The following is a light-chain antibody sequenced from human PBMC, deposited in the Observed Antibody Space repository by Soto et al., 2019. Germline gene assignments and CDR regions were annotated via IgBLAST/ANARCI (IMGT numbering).Light chain of an antibody. CDR3: QQYKTFPWT. Sequence: DIQMTQSPSFLSASVGDRVTITCRASQTIARFLNWYQHKPGKAPKFLIYDASNLQGGVPSRFSGSGSGTDFTLTINSLQTEDFATYYCQQYKTFPWTFGQGTKV. CDR2: DAS. CDR1: QTIARF. V-gene: IGKV1-39*01. J-gene: IGKJ1*01.